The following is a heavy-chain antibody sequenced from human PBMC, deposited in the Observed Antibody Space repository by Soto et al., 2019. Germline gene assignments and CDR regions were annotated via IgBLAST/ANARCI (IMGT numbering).Heavy chain of an antibody. CDR1: GGSISNYY. Sequence: QVQLQESGPGLVKPSETLSLTCIVSGGSISNYYWSWIRQPPGKGLEWIGYISNSGSTNYNPSLKSRVTISLGTSKNQFSLKLSSVTAADTAVYYCARDRGAYSIWGQGTMVIVSS. CDR2: ISNSGST. J-gene: IGHJ3*02. V-gene: IGHV4-59*01. D-gene: IGHD1-26*01. CDR3: ARDRGAYSI.